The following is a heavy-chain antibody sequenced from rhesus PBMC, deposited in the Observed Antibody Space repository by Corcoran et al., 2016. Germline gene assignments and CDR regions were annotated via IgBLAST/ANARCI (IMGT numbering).Heavy chain of an antibody. CDR3: TRDKSGGFDY. CDR1: GYSFTTNY. V-gene: IGHV1-180*01. CDR2: ISPYNGNK. J-gene: IGHJ4*01. Sequence: QVQLVQSGGEIKQPGASVKLSCKASGYSFTTNYIHWVRQAPGQGLEWIGQISPYNGNKHYAQTIQGRVTITTDTSTSTAYMALSSLRSEDTAVYYCTRDKSGGFDYWGQGVLVTVSS.